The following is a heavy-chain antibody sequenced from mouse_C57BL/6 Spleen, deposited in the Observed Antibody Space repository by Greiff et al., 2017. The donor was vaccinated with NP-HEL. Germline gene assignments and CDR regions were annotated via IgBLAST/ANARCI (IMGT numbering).Heavy chain of an antibody. CDR1: GFNIKDYY. Sequence: EVQLQQSGAELVRPGASVKLSCTASGFNIKDYYMHWVKQRPEQGLEWIGRIDPEDGATEYAPKFQGKATMTADTSSNTAYLQLSSLTSEDTAVYYCTTSRYDGVGAWFAYWGQGTLLTVSA. V-gene: IGHV14-1*01. D-gene: IGHD2-13*01. CDR2: IDPEDGAT. J-gene: IGHJ3*01. CDR3: TTSRYDGVGAWFAY.